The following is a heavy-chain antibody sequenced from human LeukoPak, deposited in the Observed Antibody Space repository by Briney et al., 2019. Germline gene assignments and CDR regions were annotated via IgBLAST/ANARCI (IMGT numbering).Heavy chain of an antibody. CDR3: VRDGIGGSYFY. J-gene: IGHJ4*02. CDR2: INTDGSTT. D-gene: IGHD1-26*01. V-gene: IGHV3-74*01. Sequence: PGVSLRLSCAASGFTFSSYWMHWVRQAPGKGLVWVARINTDGSTTSYSESVKGRFTISRDNAKNTLYVLMNSLRAEDTAVYYCVRDGIGGSYFYWGQGTLVTVSS. CDR1: GFTFSSYW.